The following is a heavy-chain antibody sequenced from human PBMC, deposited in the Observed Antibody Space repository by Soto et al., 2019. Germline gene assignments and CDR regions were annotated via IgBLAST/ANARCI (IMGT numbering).Heavy chain of an antibody. J-gene: IGHJ4*02. CDR1: GFTFSSYE. CDR2: ISSTGSGT. V-gene: IGHV3-48*03. Sequence: GGSLRLSCAASGFTFSSYEMHWVRQAPGKGLEWISYISSTGSGTHYADSVKGRLTISRDNARNSLSLQMNSLRAEDTAIYYCVRDLHEPLPADVLQVANWGRGTQVTVSS. D-gene: IGHD1-1*01. CDR3: VRDLHEPLPADVLQVAN.